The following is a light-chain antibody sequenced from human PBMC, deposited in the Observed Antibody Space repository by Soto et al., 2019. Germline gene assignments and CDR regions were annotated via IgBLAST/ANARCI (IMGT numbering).Light chain of an antibody. J-gene: IGKJ2*02. CDR2: GAS. Sequence: EIVLTQSPGTLSLSPGERATLSCRASQSVSSSYLAWYQQKPGQAPRLLIYGASSRATDIPDRFSGSGSGTDFTLTISRLEPEDFAVYYCQQYGSSPCTFGQGTKLQI. V-gene: IGKV3-20*01. CDR3: QQYGSSPCT. CDR1: QSVSSSY.